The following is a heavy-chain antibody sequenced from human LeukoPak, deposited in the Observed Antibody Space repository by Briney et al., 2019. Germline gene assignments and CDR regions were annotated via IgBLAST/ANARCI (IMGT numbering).Heavy chain of an antibody. CDR3: ARQRPITGCFDWLLGFGAFDI. Sequence: PSETLSLTCTVSGGSISSYYWSWIRQPPGKGLEWIGYIYYSGSTNYNPSLKSRVTISVDTSKNQFSLKLSSVIAADTAVYYCARQRPITGCFDWLLGFGAFDIWGQGTMVTVSS. CDR1: GGSISSYY. CDR2: IYYSGST. D-gene: IGHD3-9*01. J-gene: IGHJ3*02. V-gene: IGHV4-59*08.